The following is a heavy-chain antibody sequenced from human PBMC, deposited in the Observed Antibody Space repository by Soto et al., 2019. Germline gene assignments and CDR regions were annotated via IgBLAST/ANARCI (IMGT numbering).Heavy chain of an antibody. J-gene: IGHJ4*02. CDR3: ARSHPYYYDSSGYYYFDY. D-gene: IGHD3-22*01. CDR2: ISYDGSNK. V-gene: IGHV3-30-3*01. CDR1: GFTFSSYA. Sequence: PGGSLRLSCAASGFTFSSYAMHWVRQAPGKGLEWVAVISYDGSNKYYADSVKGRFTISRDNSKNTLYLQMNSLRAEDTAVYYCARSHPYYYDSSGYYYFDYWGQGTLVTVSS.